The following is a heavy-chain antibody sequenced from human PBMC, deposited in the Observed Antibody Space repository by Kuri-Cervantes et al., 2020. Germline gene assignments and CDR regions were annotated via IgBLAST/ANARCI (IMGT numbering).Heavy chain of an antibody. CDR3: ARTAAAGPTHYGMDV. J-gene: IGHJ6*02. CDR1: GYTFDNYG. Sequence: ASVKVSCKASGYTFDNYGISWVRQAPGQGLEWMGRISAYNGNTNYAQKFQGRVTMTTDTSTSTAYMELGSLRSDDTAVYYCARTAAAGPTHYGMDVWGQGTTVTVSS. D-gene: IGHD6-13*01. CDR2: ISAYNGNT. V-gene: IGHV1-18*01.